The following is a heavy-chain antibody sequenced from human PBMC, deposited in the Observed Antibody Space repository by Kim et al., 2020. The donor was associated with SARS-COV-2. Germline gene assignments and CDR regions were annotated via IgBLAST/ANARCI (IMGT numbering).Heavy chain of an antibody. V-gene: IGHV3-23*01. CDR2: ISGSGVST. CDR3: AKNGAQYCSSTSCYDYY. Sequence: GGSLRLSCGASGFTFSSYAMTWVRQAPGKGLEWVSAISGSGVSTYYADSVKGRFSISRDNSKNTLYLQMNSLRAEDTAVYFCAKNGAQYCSSTSCYDYY. D-gene: IGHD2-2*01. CDR1: GFTFSSYA. J-gene: IGHJ6*01.